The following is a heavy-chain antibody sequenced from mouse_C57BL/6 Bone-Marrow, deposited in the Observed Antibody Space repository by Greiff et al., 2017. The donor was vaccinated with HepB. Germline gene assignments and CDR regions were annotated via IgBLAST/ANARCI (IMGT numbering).Heavy chain of an antibody. J-gene: IGHJ3*01. CDR1: GFTFSDYY. V-gene: IGHV5-16*01. Sequence: EVMLVESEGGLVQPGSSMKLSCTASGFTFSDYYMAWVRQVPEKGLEWVANINYDGSSTYYLDSLKSRFIISRDNAKNILYLQMSSLKSEDTATYYCARLTGTFAYWGQGTLVTVSA. CDR3: ARLTGTFAY. CDR2: INYDGSST. D-gene: IGHD4-1*01.